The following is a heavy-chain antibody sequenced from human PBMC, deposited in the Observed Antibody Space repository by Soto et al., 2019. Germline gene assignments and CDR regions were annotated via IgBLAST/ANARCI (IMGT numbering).Heavy chain of an antibody. J-gene: IGHJ6*02. Sequence: GGSLRLSCAASGFTFSSYAMSWVRQAPGKGLEWVSAISGSGGSTYYADSVKGRFTISRDNSKNTLYLQMNSLRAEDTAVYYCAKALILLEWSNLYYYYGMDVWGQGTTVTVSS. CDR3: AKALILLEWSNLYYYYGMDV. CDR1: GFTFSSYA. V-gene: IGHV3-23*01. D-gene: IGHD3-3*01. CDR2: ISGSGGST.